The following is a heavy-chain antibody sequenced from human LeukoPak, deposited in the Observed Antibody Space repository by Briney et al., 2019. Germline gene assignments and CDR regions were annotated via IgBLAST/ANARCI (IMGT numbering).Heavy chain of an antibody. D-gene: IGHD4-23*01. V-gene: IGHV3-7*01. J-gene: IGHJ4*02. CDR1: GFTFSSYW. CDR2: IKQDGSEK. CDR3: AREGGNSVQVY. Sequence: QSGGSLRLSCAASGFTFSSYWMSWVRQAPGKGLEWGANIKQDGSEKYYVDSVKGRFTISRDNAKNSLYLQKNSLRAEDTAVYYCAREGGNSVQVYWGQGTLVTVSS.